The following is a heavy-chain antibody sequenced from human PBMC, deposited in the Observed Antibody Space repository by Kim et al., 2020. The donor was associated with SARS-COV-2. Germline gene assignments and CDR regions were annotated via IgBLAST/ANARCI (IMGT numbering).Heavy chain of an antibody. Sequence: GGSLRLSCAASGFNFNIYWMTWVRQAPGKGLEWVANIKKNGSEKYYVDSVKGRFTISRDNAKNSLYLQMNSLRGEDTAVYYCARVNGGVRSLDYYY. CDR2: IKKNGSEK. CDR1: GFNFNIYW. CDR3: ARVNGGVRSLDYYY. V-gene: IGHV3-7*01. D-gene: IGHD3-16*01. J-gene: IGHJ6*01.